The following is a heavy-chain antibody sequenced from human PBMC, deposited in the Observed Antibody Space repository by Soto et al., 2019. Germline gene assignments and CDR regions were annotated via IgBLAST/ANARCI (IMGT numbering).Heavy chain of an antibody. CDR1: GYTFTRYG. D-gene: IGHD2-8*01. CDR2: ISGYNGDT. CDR3: AKNGQPPYYSYGMDV. J-gene: IGHJ6*02. V-gene: IGHV1-18*01. Sequence: QGQLVQSGTEVKKPGASLKVSCKASGYTFTRYGISWVRQAPGQGLEWMGWISGYNGDTKYAQKFQGRVTMTIDTSTSTAYMELGSLTSDDPAVYYCAKNGQPPYYSYGMDVWGQGTTVTVSS.